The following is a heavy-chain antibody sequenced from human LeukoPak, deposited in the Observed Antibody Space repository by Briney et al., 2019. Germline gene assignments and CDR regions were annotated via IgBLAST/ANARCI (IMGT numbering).Heavy chain of an antibody. Sequence: GGSLRLSCAASGFTFNSYGMHWVRQAPGKGLEWVAFIRYDGGNKYYADSVKGRFTISRDNSKNSLYLQMNSLRAEDTAVYYCAKDSHLAVVVVPAEWDYWGQGTLVTVSS. CDR1: GFTFNSYG. CDR2: IRYDGGNK. V-gene: IGHV3-30*02. D-gene: IGHD2-2*01. CDR3: AKDSHLAVVVVPAEWDY. J-gene: IGHJ4*02.